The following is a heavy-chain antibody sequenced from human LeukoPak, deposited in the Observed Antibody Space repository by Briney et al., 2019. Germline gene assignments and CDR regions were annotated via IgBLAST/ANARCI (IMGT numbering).Heavy chain of an antibody. V-gene: IGHV3-21*01. D-gene: IGHD6-19*01. CDR2: ISSSSSYI. CDR1: GFTFSSYS. Sequence: PGGSLRLSCAASGFTFSSYSMNWVRQAPGKGLEWVSSISSSSSYIYYADSVKGRFTISRDNAKNSLYPQMNSLRAEDTAVYYCAGGGIAVAGTDYWGQGTLVTVSS. CDR3: AGGGIAVAGTDY. J-gene: IGHJ4*02.